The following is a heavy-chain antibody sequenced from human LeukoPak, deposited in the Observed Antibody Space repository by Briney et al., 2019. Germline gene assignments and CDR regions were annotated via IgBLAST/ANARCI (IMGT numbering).Heavy chain of an antibody. J-gene: IGHJ5*01. D-gene: IGHD4-11*01. CDR3: ARSQEVRQYNWFDS. CDR1: GGSFSGYY. Sequence: SETLSLTCAVYGGSFSGYYWSWIRQPPGKGLEWIGEINHSGSTNYNPSLKSRVTISVDTSKNQFSLKLSSVTAADTAVYYCARSQEVRQYNWFDSWGQGTLVTVSS. CDR2: INHSGST. V-gene: IGHV4-34*01.